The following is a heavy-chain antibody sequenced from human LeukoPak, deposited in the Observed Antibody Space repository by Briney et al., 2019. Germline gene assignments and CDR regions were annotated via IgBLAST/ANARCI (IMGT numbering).Heavy chain of an antibody. J-gene: IGHJ4*02. D-gene: IGHD3-3*01. CDR2: ISYDGSNK. Sequence: GRSLRLSCAASGFTFSSYAMHWVRQAPGKGLEWVAVISYDGSNKYYADSVKGRFTISRDDSKNTLYLQMNSLRAEDTAVYYCARTWSGHFDSWGQGTLVTVSS. CDR1: GFTFSSYA. CDR3: ARTWSGHFDS. V-gene: IGHV3-30-3*01.